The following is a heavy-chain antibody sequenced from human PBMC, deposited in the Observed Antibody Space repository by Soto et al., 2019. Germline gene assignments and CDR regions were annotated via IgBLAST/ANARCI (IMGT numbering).Heavy chain of an antibody. CDR2: IIPIFGTA. D-gene: IGHD2-21*02. Sequence: QVQLVQSGAEVKKPGSSVKVSCKASGGTFSSYAISWVRQAPGQGLEWMGGIIPIFGTANYAQKFQGRVTIXVDXSXTTAYMELSSLRSEDTAVYYCASGTAYCGGDCYSDYWGQGTLVTVSS. J-gene: IGHJ4*02. CDR3: ASGTAYCGGDCYSDY. CDR1: GGTFSSYA. V-gene: IGHV1-69*12.